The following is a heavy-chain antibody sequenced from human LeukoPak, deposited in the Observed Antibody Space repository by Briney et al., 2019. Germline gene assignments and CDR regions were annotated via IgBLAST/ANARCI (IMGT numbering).Heavy chain of an antibody. CDR1: GYTFTGYY. D-gene: IGHD6-19*01. CDR2: INPNSGGT. V-gene: IGHV1-2*04. Sequence: ASVKVSCKASGYTFTGYYMHWVRQAPGQGLEWMGWINPNSGGTNYAQKFQGWVTMTRDTSTSTAYMELSRLRSDDTAVYYCAGVAGYNWFDPWGQGTLVTVSS. J-gene: IGHJ5*02. CDR3: AGVAGYNWFDP.